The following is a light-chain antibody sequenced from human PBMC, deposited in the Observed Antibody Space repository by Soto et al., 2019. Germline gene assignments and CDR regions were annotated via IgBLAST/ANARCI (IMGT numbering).Light chain of an antibody. J-gene: IGKJ5*01. V-gene: IGKV3-20*01. CDR3: QYYDYPPT. CDR1: QRVSSGH. Sequence: EIVLTQSPGTLYLSPGERATLSCRASQRVSSGHLAWYQQKPGQAPRLLIYGISSRATGTQDRFSGSGSWTDVTLTISRLEPEDLGVYSGQYYDYPPTCGQGTRLDIK. CDR2: GIS.